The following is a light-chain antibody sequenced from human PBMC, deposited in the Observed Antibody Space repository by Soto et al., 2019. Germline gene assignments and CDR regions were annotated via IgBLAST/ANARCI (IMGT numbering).Light chain of an antibody. J-gene: IGKJ4*01. CDR3: QQYDSSLT. CDR1: QSVSSSY. CDR2: GAS. Sequence: EIVLTQSPGTLSLSPGERATLSCRASQSVSSSYLAWYQQKPGQAPRLLIYGASSRATGISDRFSGSGSGTDFTLTISRLEPEDFAVYYCQQYDSSLTFGGWTKVEIK. V-gene: IGKV3-20*01.